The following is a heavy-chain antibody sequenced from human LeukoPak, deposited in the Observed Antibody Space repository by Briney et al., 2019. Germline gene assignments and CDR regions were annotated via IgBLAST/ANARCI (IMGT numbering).Heavy chain of an antibody. D-gene: IGHD3-9*01. CDR2: IYYSGST. V-gene: IGHV4-39*07. CDR1: GGSISSSSYY. CDR3: AREKGNYDILTGYSPDAFDI. J-gene: IGHJ3*02. Sequence: SETLSLTCTVSGGSISSSSYYWGWIRQPPGKGLEWIGSIYYSGSTYYNPSLKSRVTISVDTSKNQFSLKLSSVTAADTAVYYCAREKGNYDILTGYSPDAFDIWGQGTMVTVSS.